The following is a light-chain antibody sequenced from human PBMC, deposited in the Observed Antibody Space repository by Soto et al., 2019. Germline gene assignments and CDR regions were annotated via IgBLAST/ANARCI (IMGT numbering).Light chain of an antibody. V-gene: IGKV2-28*01. CDR2: LVS. J-gene: IGKJ5*01. Sequence: DIVMTQSPLSLPVTPGEPASISCRSSQSLLHSNGNTYLSWYLQKPGQSPQLLIYLVSNRASGVPDRVSGSGSGTDFTLKISRVEAEDVGVYYCMHALETPITFGQGTRLEIK. CDR1: QSLLHSNGNTY. CDR3: MHALETPIT.